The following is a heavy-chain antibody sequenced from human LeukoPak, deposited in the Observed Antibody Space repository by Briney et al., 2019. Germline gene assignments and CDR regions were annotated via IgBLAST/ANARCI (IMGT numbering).Heavy chain of an antibody. CDR3: ARSPGSHRSFRPFDY. Sequence: GESLKISCKGSGYSFTSYWIGWVRQMPGKGLEWMGIIYPGDSDTRYSPSFQGQVTISADKSISTAYLQWSSLKASDTAMYYCARSPGSHRSFRPFDYWGQGTLVTVSS. V-gene: IGHV5-51*01. D-gene: IGHD3-10*01. J-gene: IGHJ4*02. CDR2: IYPGDSDT. CDR1: GYSFTSYW.